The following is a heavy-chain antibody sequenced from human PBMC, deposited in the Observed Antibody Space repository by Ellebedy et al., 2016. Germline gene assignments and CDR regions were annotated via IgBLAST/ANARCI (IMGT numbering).Heavy chain of an antibody. V-gene: IGHV1-18*04. CDR3: AGPIVGATGGGDYYYYGMDV. CDR1: GYDFTGYG. D-gene: IGHD1-26*01. J-gene: IGHJ6*02. Sequence: ASVKVSXXASGYDFTGYGISWVRQAPGQGLEWMGWISCYSGDTNYAQKFQGRVTMTTDASTTTVYMELRSLRSDDTAVYFCAGPIVGATGGGDYYYYGMDVWGQGTTVTVSS. CDR2: ISCYSGDT.